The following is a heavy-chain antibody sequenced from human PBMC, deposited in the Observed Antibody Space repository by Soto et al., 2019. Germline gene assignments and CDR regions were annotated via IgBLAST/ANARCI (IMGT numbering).Heavy chain of an antibody. CDR3: ARVNGYYYYGMDV. V-gene: IGHV3-7*05. CDR2: IKQDGSEK. CDR1: GFTFSSYW. D-gene: IGHD3-22*01. Sequence: GGSLRLSCAASGFTFSSYWMSWVRQAPGKGLEWVANIKQDGSEKYYVDSVKGRFTISRDNAKNSLYLQMNSLRAEDTAVYYCARVNGYYYYGMDVWGQGTMVTVSS. J-gene: IGHJ6*02.